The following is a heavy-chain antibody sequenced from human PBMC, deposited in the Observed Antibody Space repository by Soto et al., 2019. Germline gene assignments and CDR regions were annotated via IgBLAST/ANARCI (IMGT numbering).Heavy chain of an antibody. CDR1: GGSISSSSYY. J-gene: IGHJ4*02. V-gene: IGHV4-39*01. CDR2: IYYSGST. Sequence: SKTLSLTCTVSGGSISSSSYYWGWIRQPPGKGLEWIGSIYYSGSTYYNPSLKSRVTISVDTSKNQFSLKLSSVTAADTAVYYCASLMGYYGSGSYYNPVHIDYWGQGTLVTVSS. CDR3: ASLMGYYGSGSYYNPVHIDY. D-gene: IGHD3-10*01.